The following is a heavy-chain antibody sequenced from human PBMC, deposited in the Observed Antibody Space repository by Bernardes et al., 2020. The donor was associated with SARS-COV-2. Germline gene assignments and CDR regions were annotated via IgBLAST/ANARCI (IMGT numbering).Heavy chain of an antibody. J-gene: IGHJ6*02. D-gene: IGHD4-4*01. Sequence: SGPTLVKPTQTLTLTCTFSGFSLSTSGMCVSWIRQPPGKALEWLARIDWDDDKYYSTSLKTRLTISKDTSKNQVVLTMTNMDPVDTATYYCARSYSNYYYYGMDVWGQGTTFTVSS. CDR3: ARSYSNYYYYGMDV. CDR2: IDWDDDK. V-gene: IGHV2-70*11. CDR1: GFSLSTSGMC.